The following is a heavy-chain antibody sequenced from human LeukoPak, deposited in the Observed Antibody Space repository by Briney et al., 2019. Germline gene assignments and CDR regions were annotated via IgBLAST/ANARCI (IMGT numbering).Heavy chain of an antibody. CDR2: IGGSGTST. CDR1: GFTFSSYA. CDR3: AKGGYYDNSGYYYFDY. V-gene: IGHV3-23*01. J-gene: IGHJ4*02. D-gene: IGHD3-22*01. Sequence: GGSLRLSCAASGFTFSSYAMNWVRQAPGEGLEWVSGIGGSGTSTYYADSVKGRFTISRDNSKNTLYLQMNSLRADDTAVYSCAKGGYYDNSGYYYFDYWGQGTLVTVSS.